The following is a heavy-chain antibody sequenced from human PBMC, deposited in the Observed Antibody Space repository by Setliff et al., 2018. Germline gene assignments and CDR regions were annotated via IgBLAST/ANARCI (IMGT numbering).Heavy chain of an antibody. J-gene: IGHJ3*02. V-gene: IGHV3-53*01. CDR1: GFAVNYYY. CDR2: IYSGGEI. CDR3: ARDLRSRGTWYTDI. Sequence: GSLRLSCVASGFAVNYYYMHWVRQVPGKGLEWVSFIYSGGEISTADSVKGRFTTSRDISKNTMFLQMNSLRPEDTALYFCARDLRSRGTWYTDIWGQGTLVTVSS. D-gene: IGHD6-13*01.